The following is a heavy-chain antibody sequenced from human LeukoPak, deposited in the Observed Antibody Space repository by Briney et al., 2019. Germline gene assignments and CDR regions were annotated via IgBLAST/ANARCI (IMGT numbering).Heavy chain of an antibody. CDR2: INQDGSEQ. CDR1: GFTFSSYW. D-gene: IGHD2-2*01. Sequence: GGSLRLSCAASGFTFSSYWMSWVRQAPGKGLEWVANINQDGSEQYYVDSVKGRFTISRDNTKNSLYLQMNSLRAEDTAVYYCARVGYCSTTSCYWRAFDYWGQGTLVTVSS. CDR3: ARVGYCSTTSCYWRAFDY. V-gene: IGHV3-7*01. J-gene: IGHJ4*02.